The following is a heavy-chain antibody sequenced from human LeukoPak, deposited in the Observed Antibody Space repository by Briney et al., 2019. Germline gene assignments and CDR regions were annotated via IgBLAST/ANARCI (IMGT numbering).Heavy chain of an antibody. CDR1: GFIFRDYY. CDR3: VRDLNSLQANWNGHDAFDI. CDR2: ISSSGTTI. Sequence: KAGGSLRLSCAASGFIFRDYYMSWIRQAPGKGLEWLSYISSSGTTIYYADSVKGRFTISRDNAKNSLYLEMNSLRAEDSAVYYCVRDLNSLQANWNGHDAFDIWGQGTKVTVSS. J-gene: IGHJ3*02. V-gene: IGHV3-11*01. D-gene: IGHD1-1*01.